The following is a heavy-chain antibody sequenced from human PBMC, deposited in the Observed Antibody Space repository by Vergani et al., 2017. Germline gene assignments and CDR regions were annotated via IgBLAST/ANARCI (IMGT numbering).Heavy chain of an antibody. CDR3: ARGSGDTEFDY. J-gene: IGHJ4*02. Sequence: QVQLVQSGAEVKKPGSSVKVSCKASGGTFSSYAISWVRQAPGQRLEWMGWINTGNGNTKYSQKFQGRVTITRDTSASTAYMELSSLRSEDTAVYYCARGSGDTEFDYWGQGTLVTVSS. CDR2: INTGNGNT. CDR1: GGTFSSYA. V-gene: IGHV1-3*04. D-gene: IGHD6-19*01.